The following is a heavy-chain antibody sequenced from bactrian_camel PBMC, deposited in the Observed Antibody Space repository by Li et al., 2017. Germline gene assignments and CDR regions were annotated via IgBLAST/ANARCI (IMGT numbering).Heavy chain of an antibody. CDR3: AKDQTGDWSFEGVYNY. J-gene: IGHJ4*01. Sequence: DVQLVESGGGLVQPGGSLRLSCAASGFTFNTYTMNWVRQAPGKGLEWVSVINSGGGPNYADSVKGRFTISRDNAKNTLYLQLNSLKTEDTAMYYCAKDQTGDWSFEGVYNYWGQGTQVTVS. V-gene: IGHV3S42*01. D-gene: IGHD5*01. CDR2: INSGGGP. CDR1: GFTFNTYT.